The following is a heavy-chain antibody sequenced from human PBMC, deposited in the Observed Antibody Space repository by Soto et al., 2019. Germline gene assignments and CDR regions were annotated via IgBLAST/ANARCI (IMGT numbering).Heavy chain of an antibody. J-gene: IGHJ4*02. D-gene: IGHD3-10*01. CDR2: INVANGDT. Sequence: ASVKVSCKASGYTFTAYPMHWVRQAPGQRLEWMGWINVANGDTGYSQKFQGRVTVTRDTSASTVYMELSSLTSEDTAVYYCARKDYYGAGIYYFDHWGQGTRVTVSS. V-gene: IGHV1-3*01. CDR3: ARKDYYGAGIYYFDH. CDR1: GYTFTAYP.